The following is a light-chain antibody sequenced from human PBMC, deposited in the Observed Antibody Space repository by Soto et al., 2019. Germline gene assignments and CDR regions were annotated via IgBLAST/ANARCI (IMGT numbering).Light chain of an antibody. J-gene: IGKJ1*01. CDR1: QGIKND. V-gene: IGKV1-6*01. CDR2: AAS. Sequence: AIQMTQSPSSLSASVGDRVTITCRASQGIKNDLSWYQQKPGKAPKILVYAASTLQSGVPSRFSGSGSGTDFTLAISSLQPEDFATYYCLQDYSYPRTFSQGTRVDIK. CDR3: LQDYSYPRT.